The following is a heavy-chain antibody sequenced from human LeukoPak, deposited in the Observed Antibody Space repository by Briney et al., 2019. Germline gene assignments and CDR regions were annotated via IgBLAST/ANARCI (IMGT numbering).Heavy chain of an antibody. J-gene: IGHJ5*02. V-gene: IGHV3-23*01. CDR1: GFTFSSHA. D-gene: IGHD4-17*01. CDR3: AKAAYGDYVNWFDP. Sequence: GGSLRLSCAASGFTFSSHAMNWVRQAPGKGLEWVSSIGGIGASTYYADSVKGRFTIPRDNSKNTLYLQMNSLRAEDTALYYCAKAAYGDYVNWFDPWGQGILVIVSS. CDR2: IGGIGAST.